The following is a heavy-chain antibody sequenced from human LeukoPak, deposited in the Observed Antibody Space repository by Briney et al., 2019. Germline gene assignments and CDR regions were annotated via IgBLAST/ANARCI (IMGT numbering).Heavy chain of an antibody. CDR3: AKDFYDSSGSRYDY. Sequence: PGGSLRLSCTASGFAFSSYAMSWVRQAPGVGLEGVSAIDGGGCRTWRADSVRGRFTISRDNSQNTLFMQMNSLRAEDTAVYYCAKDFYDSSGSRYDYWGQGTLVTVFS. J-gene: IGHJ4*02. CDR1: GFAFSSYA. CDR2: IDGGGCRT. V-gene: IGHV3-23*01. D-gene: IGHD3-22*01.